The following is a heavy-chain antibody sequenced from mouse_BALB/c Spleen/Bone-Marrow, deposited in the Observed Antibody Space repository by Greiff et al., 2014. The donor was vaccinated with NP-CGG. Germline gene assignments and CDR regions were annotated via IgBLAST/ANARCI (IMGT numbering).Heavy chain of an antibody. D-gene: IGHD1-1*01. CDR2: ISDSGGST. CDR3: ARLGDYSYFDY. CDR1: GFSFSDYY. J-gene: IGHJ2*01. Sequence: DVQLVESGGGIVRPGGSLKLSCVISGFSFSDYYMYWVRQTPEKRLEWVAYISDSGGSTYYPDTVRGRFTISRDNAKNTLYLQMSRLKSEDTAMYYCARLGDYSYFDYWGQGTTLTVSS. V-gene: IGHV5-12*02.